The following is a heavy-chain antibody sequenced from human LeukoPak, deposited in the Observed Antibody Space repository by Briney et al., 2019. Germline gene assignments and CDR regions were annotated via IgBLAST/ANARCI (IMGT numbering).Heavy chain of an antibody. CDR3: ARQGGYYDSSGYYTRGYFDY. CDR1: GDSISNSHYY. J-gene: IGHJ4*02. D-gene: IGHD3-22*01. CDR2: IYFSEET. V-gene: IGHV4-39*01. Sequence: SETLSLTCIVSGDSISNSHYYWGWIRQPPGKGLEWIGSIYFSEETNYNPSLKSRVSMSVDTSKNEFSLKLTSVTAGDTAVYYCARQGGYYDSSGYYTRGYFDYWGQGTLVTVSS.